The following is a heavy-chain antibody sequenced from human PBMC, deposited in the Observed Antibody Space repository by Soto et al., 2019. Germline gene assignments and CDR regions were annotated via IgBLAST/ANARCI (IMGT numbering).Heavy chain of an antibody. Sequence: QVQLVESGGGVVQPGTSLRVSCVGSGFTFRSYVIHWVRQAPGKGLEWVALTSYDGTDKYYGDSVRGRFTISRDNSRNTVELQMDSLRLEDTARYYCARWGTTGGLDVWGQGTLVSVSS. V-gene: IGHV3-30*19. CDR2: TSYDGTDK. CDR1: GFTFRSYV. J-gene: IGHJ1*01. D-gene: IGHD3-16*01. CDR3: ARWGTTGGLDV.